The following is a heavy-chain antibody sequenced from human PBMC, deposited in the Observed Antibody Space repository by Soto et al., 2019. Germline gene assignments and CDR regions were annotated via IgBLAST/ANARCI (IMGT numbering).Heavy chain of an antibody. V-gene: IGHV1-69*13. CDR2: IIPKFGST. Sequence: SVKVSCKDTGGNFRSYAINWVRQAPGQGLEWMGGIIPKFGSTNYAQKFRGRVTFTADESTSTAYMELASLGSEDTAIYYCARWWTSVETPTFQGHIDFWGQGTLVTVFS. CDR3: ARWWTSVETPTFQGHIDF. J-gene: IGHJ4*02. CDR1: GGNFRSYA. D-gene: IGHD1-26*01.